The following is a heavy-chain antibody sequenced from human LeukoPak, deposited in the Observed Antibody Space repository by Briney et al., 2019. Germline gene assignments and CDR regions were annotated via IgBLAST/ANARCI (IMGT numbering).Heavy chain of an antibody. D-gene: IGHD1-14*01. J-gene: IGHJ3*02. V-gene: IGHV3-53*01. CDR1: GFTVSSNY. CDR3: ARDEPLSMAFDI. Sequence: GGSLRLSCAASGFTVSSNYMSWVRQAPGKGLEWVSVIYSGGSTYYADSVKGRFTISRDNSKNTLYLQMNSLRAEDTAVYYCARDEPLSMAFDIWGQGTMVTVSS. CDR2: IYSGGST.